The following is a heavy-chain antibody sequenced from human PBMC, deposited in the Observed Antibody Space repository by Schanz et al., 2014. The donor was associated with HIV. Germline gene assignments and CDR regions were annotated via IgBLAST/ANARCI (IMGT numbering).Heavy chain of an antibody. Sequence: EVQLLESGGGLVQPGGSLRLSCAASGFTFSSYAMSWVRQAPGKGLEWVSVISGSGGSTYYADSVKGRFTISRDSAKNSLYLQMNSLRVDDTAVYYCTRSRYELHWLDLWGQGTLVTVSS. V-gene: IGHV3-23*01. D-gene: IGHD5-12*01. CDR1: GFTFSSYA. J-gene: IGHJ5*02. CDR2: ISGSGGST. CDR3: TRSRYELHWLDL.